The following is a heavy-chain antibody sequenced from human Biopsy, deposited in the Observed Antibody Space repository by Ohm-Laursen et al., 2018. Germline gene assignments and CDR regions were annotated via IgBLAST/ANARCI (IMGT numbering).Heavy chain of an antibody. CDR1: GDSINSSY. V-gene: IGHV4-59*01. D-gene: IGHD3-16*01. CDR3: ARDSRGGHLNTTLITGKNLDS. Sequence: GTLSLTCAVSGDSINSSYWSWIRQPPGKGLEWIGFISNSGNTNYNPSLKSRVTISVDTSKNQISLKLNSVTAADTAVYFCARDSRGGHLNTTLITGKNLDSWGQGILVTVSS. CDR2: ISNSGNT. J-gene: IGHJ4*02.